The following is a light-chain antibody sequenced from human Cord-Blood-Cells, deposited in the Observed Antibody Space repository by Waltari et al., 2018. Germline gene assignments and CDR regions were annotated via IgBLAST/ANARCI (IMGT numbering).Light chain of an antibody. CDR1: QSISSY. CDR2: AAS. J-gene: IGKJ3*01. Sequence: DIQMTQSPSSLSASVGDRVTITCRASQSISSYLNWYQQKPGKAPKLLIYAASRLQSGVTSRFSGSGAGKDFTLTSSSLQPEDFATYYCQQSYSTLTCGPGTKVDIK. V-gene: IGKV1-39*01. CDR3: QQSYSTLT.